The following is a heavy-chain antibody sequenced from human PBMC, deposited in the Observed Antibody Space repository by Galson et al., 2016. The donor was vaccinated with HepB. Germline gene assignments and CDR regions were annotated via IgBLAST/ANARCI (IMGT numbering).Heavy chain of an antibody. CDR3: AKDGGEVITFFDY. CDR1: GFTFSSYG. V-gene: IGHV3-33*06. D-gene: IGHD3-22*01. CDR2: IWYDGGNK. J-gene: IGHJ4*02. Sequence: SLRLSCAASGFTFSSYGMHWVRQAPGKGLEWVAVIWYDGGNKYYADSVKGRFTISRDNSKNTLYLQMNSLRAEDTAVYYCAKDGGEVITFFDYWGQGTLVTVSS.